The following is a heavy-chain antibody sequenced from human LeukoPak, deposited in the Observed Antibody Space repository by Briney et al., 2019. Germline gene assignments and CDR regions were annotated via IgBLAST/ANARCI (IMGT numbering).Heavy chain of an antibody. Sequence: GGSLRLSCAASGFTFRNYSMNWIRQAPGKGLEWVSYISTSDTTTYYADSVKGRFTISRDNAKKSLYLQMSSLRAEDTAVYYCARDRASVVPNACDIWGHGTMVTVSS. CDR1: GFTFRNYS. CDR3: ARDRASVVPNACDI. D-gene: IGHD4-23*01. CDR2: ISTSDTTT. J-gene: IGHJ3*02. V-gene: IGHV3-48*04.